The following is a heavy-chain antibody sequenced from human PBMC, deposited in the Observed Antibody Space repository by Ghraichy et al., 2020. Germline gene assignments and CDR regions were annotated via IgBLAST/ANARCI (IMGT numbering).Heavy chain of an antibody. CDR3: AKGDDSSGYYDYFDY. CDR2: ISGSGGST. V-gene: IGHV3-23*01. D-gene: IGHD3-22*01. Sequence: GESLNISCAASGFTFSSYAMSWVRQAPGKGLEWVSAISGSGGSTYYTDSVKGRFTISRDNSKNTLYLQMNSLRAEDTAVYYCAKGDDSSGYYDYFDYWGQGTLVTVSS. CDR1: GFTFSSYA. J-gene: IGHJ4*02.